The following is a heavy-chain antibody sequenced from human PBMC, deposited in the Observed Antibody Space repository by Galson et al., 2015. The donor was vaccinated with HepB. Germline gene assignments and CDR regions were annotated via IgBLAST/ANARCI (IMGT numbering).Heavy chain of an antibody. CDR1: GFTFSNAW. V-gene: IGHV3-15*01. D-gene: IGHD1-26*01. CDR2: ITSKSDGGTT. CDR3: TGGGPEVGADGLDI. Sequence: SLRLSCAASGFTFSNAWMSWVRQAPGKGLEWVGRITSKSDGGTTDYAAPVKGRFTFSRDDSKTTLYLQMNSLKSEDTAIYYCTGGGPEVGADGLDIWGQGTMVTVSS. J-gene: IGHJ3*02.